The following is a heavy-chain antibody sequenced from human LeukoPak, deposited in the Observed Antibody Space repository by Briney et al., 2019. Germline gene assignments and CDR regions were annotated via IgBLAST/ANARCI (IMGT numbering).Heavy chain of an antibody. CDR1: GFTFSSYG. D-gene: IGHD2-8*01. CDR3: AKGTDPWSRYCTNGVCATGFDY. CDR2: IRYDGSNK. J-gene: IGHJ4*02. Sequence: PGGSLRLSCAASGFTFSSYGMHWVRQAPGKGLEWVAFIRYDGSNKYYADSVKGRFTISRDNSKNTLYLQMNSLRADDTAVYYCAKGTDPWSRYCTNGVCATGFDYWGQGTLVTVSS. V-gene: IGHV3-30*02.